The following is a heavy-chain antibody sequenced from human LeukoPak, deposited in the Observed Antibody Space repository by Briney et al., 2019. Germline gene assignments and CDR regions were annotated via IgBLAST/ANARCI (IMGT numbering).Heavy chain of an antibody. V-gene: IGHV4-34*01. CDR1: GGSFSGYY. J-gene: IGHJ6*03. D-gene: IGHD3-10*01. Sequence: SETLSLTCAVYGGSFSGYYWSWIRQPPGKGLEWIGEINHSGSTNYNPSLKSRVTISVDTSKNQFSLKLSSVTAADTAVYYCARRPHYYGSGSYHYYYMDVWGKGTTVTISS. CDR2: INHSGST. CDR3: ARRPHYYGSGSYHYYYMDV.